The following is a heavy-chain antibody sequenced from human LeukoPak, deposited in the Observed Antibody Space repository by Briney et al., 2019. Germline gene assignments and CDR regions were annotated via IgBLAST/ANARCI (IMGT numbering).Heavy chain of an antibody. CDR1: GGSFSDYY. Sequence: SETLSLTCAVYGGSFSDYYWSWIRQPPGKGLEWIGEINHSGSTNYNPSLKSRVTISVDTSKNQFSLKLSSVTAADTAVCYCARGENYYYDSSGYYYWGQGTLVTVSS. CDR3: ARGENYYYDSSGYYY. J-gene: IGHJ4*02. D-gene: IGHD3-22*01. V-gene: IGHV4-34*01. CDR2: INHSGST.